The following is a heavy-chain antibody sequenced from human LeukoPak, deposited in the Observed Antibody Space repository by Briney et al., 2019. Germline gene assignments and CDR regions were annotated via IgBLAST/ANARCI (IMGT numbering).Heavy chain of an antibody. CDR3: ARDGGDTLIRGVTNWFDP. CDR1: GYTFTGYY. D-gene: IGHD3-10*01. CDR2: INPNSGGT. J-gene: IGHJ5*02. Sequence: GASVKVSCKASGYTFTGYYMHWVRQAPGQGLEWMGWINPNSGGTNYAQRFQGRVTMTRDTSISTAYTELSRLRSDDTAVYYCARDGGDTLIRGVTNWFDPWGQGTLVTVSS. V-gene: IGHV1-2*02.